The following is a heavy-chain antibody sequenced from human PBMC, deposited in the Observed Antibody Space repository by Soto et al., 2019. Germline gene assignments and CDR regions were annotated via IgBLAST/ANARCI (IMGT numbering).Heavy chain of an antibody. CDR2: IYSGGST. Sequence: EVQLVESGGGLVQPGGSLRLSCVASGFTVSSNYMSWVRQAPGKGLEWVSVIYSGGSTYYADSVKGRFTISRHNSKNTLYLQMNSLRAEDTAVYYCASSIAAAGTFSSDYWGQGTLVTVSS. CDR3: ASSIAAAGTFSSDY. D-gene: IGHD6-13*01. CDR1: GFTVSSNY. V-gene: IGHV3-53*04. J-gene: IGHJ4*02.